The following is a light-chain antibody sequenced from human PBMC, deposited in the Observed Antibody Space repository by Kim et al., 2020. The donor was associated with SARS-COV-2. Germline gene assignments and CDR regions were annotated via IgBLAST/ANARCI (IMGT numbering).Light chain of an antibody. Sequence: SSELTQDPAVSVALGQTVRITCQGDSLRSYYASWYQQKPGQAPVLVIYGKNNRPSGIPDRFSGSSSGNTASLTITVAQAEDEADYYCNSRDSSGNRVVFG. CDR1: SLRSYY. V-gene: IGLV3-19*01. CDR2: GKN. CDR3: NSRDSSGNRVV. J-gene: IGLJ2*01.